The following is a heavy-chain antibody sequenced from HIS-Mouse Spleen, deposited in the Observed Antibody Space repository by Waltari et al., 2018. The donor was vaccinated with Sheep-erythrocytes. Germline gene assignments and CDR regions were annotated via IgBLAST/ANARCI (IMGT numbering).Heavy chain of an antibody. Sequence: QVQLQQWGAGLLKPSETLSLTCAVYVGSFSGYYWSWIRQPPGKGLEWLGEINHSGSTNYNPSRKRRVTISVDTSKNKFSLKLSSVTAADTAVYYCARGQVTTHAFDIWGQGTMVTVSS. CDR3: ARGQVTTHAFDI. CDR1: VGSFSGYY. D-gene: IGHD4-17*01. V-gene: IGHV4-34*01. CDR2: INHSGST. J-gene: IGHJ3*02.